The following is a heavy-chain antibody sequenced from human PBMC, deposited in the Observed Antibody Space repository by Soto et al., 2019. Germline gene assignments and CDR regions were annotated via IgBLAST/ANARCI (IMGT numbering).Heavy chain of an antibody. V-gene: IGHV2-5*02. CDR2: IYWDDDK. CDR3: AHAVDYDLPSFDH. Sequence: QITLKESGPPLVRPAQTLTLTCAFSGFSLTTTHMAVAWIRQPPGKALEWLALIYWDDDKRYSPSLKNRPAISKASPRNRVVLTITNMNPEDTGTYFCAHAVDYDLPSFDHWGPGTLVTVSS. D-gene: IGHD4-17*01. CDR1: GFSLTTTHMA. J-gene: IGHJ4*02.